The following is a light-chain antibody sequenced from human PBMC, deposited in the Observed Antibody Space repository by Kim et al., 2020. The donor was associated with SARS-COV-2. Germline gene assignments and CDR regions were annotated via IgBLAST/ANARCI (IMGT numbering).Light chain of an antibody. CDR3: QQANSFPYT. CDR1: QGISTW. J-gene: IGKJ2*01. Sequence: SASVEDRVTITCRACQGISTWLAWYQQKPGKAPNLLIYTASTLQSGVPSRFSGSGSGTDFTLTISSLQPEDFATYYCQQANSFPYTFGQGTKLEI. CDR2: TAS. V-gene: IGKV1-12*01.